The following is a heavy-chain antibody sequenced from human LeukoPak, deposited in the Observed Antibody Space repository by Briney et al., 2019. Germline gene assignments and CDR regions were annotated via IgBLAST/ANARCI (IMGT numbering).Heavy chain of an antibody. CDR3: AGDYYDSSGRTLDFDY. Sequence: SETLSLTCTVSGGSISSSSYYWGWIRQPPGKGLEWIGSIYYSGSTYYNPSLKSRVTISVDTSKNQFSLKLSSVTAADTAVYYCAGDYYDSSGRTLDFDYWGQGTLVTVSS. V-gene: IGHV4-39*02. J-gene: IGHJ4*02. CDR2: IYYSGST. CDR1: GGSISSSSYY. D-gene: IGHD3-22*01.